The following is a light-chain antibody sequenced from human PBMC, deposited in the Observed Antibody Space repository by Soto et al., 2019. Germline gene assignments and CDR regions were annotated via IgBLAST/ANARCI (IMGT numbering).Light chain of an antibody. V-gene: IGKV3-11*01. CDR3: QQRSNWPPWT. J-gene: IGKJ1*01. CDR2: DAS. Sequence: EIVLTQSPATLALSPGERATLSCRASQSVSSYLAWYQQKPDQAPRLLIYDASNRASGIPVRFSGSGSGTGFTLTISSLEPEDFAVYYWQQRSNWPPWTFGQGTKVDIK. CDR1: QSVSSY.